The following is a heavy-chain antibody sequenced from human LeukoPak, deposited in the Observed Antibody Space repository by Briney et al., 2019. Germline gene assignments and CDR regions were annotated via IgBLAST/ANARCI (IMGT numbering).Heavy chain of an antibody. J-gene: IGHJ4*02. D-gene: IGHD3-10*01. CDR2: MQLRDGGT. V-gene: IGHV1-46*01. Sequence: ASVRVSCKASGYIFSNQYIHWVRQAPGQGLEWLGIMQLRDGGTTYAQKLQARITMSRDTSTSTVYMELSSLISEDTAVYSCASDTGSGTPRFDHWGQGTLVTVSS. CDR3: ASDTGSGTPRFDH. CDR1: GYIFSNQY.